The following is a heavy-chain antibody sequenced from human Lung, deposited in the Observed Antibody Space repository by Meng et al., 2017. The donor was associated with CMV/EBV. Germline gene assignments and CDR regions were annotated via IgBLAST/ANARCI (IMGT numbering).Heavy chain of an antibody. V-gene: IGHV3-74*01. CDR3: ARGLYTASSGSTYY. Sequence: PVVSAGAAVKPSGSLGSSSAGARLTFISSWMLRVRQAPGKGLVWVSRINSDGSSTTYADSVMGRFTISRDNANNTLHLQMKSMRVEDKAVYYCARGLYTASSGSTYYWGQGTLVTVSS. J-gene: IGHJ4*02. CDR1: RLTFISSW. CDR2: INSDGSST. D-gene: IGHD2-2*02.